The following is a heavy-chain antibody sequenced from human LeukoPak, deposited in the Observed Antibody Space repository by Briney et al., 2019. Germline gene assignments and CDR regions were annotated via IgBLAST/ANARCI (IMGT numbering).Heavy chain of an antibody. CDR3: ASLREYCSGGSCYFYFDY. J-gene: IGHJ4*02. D-gene: IGHD2-15*01. CDR2: IYYSGST. CDR1: GGSISSYY. V-gene: IGHV4-59*08. Sequence: SETLSLTCTGSGGSISSYYWIWIRQPPGKGLEWCGYIYYSGSTNSNPSLKSGITISVATSKNRFTLKRSSFTAANTAVYYCASLREYCSGGSCYFYFDYWGQGTLVTVSS.